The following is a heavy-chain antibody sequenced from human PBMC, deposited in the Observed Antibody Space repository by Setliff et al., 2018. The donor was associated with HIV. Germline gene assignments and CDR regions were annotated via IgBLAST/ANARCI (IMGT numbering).Heavy chain of an antibody. V-gene: IGHV1-18*04. Sequence: ASVKVSCKASGYTFIGYYMHWVRQAPGQGLEWMGWISTYNGNTNYAQKFQGRVTMTTVTSTSTAYMELRSLRSDDTAVYYCARLSIPAYYYMDVWGKGTTVTVSS. J-gene: IGHJ6*03. CDR3: ARLSIPAYYYMDV. D-gene: IGHD2-21*01. CDR1: GYTFIGYY. CDR2: ISTYNGNT.